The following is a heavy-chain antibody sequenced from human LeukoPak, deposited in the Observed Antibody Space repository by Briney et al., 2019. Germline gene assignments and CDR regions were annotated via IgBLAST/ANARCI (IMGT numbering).Heavy chain of an antibody. J-gene: IGHJ4*02. CDR2: ISYDGVNK. CDR1: GFTFSTYV. V-gene: IGHV3-30-3*01. Sequence: GRSLRLSCAASGFTFSTYVMHWVRQAPGKGLEWVAVISYDGVNKYYADSVKGRFTISRDDSKNTVYLQMNSLRVEDTAVYYCARVSSVGATREFDYWGQGTLVTVSS. CDR3: ARVSSVGATREFDY. D-gene: IGHD1-26*01.